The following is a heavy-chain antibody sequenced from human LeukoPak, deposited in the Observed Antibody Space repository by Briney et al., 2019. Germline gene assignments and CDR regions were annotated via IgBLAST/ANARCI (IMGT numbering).Heavy chain of an antibody. V-gene: IGHV4-4*02. CDR2: VYHSGTT. CDR1: GGSIDSSNL. D-gene: IGHD3-3*01. Sequence: SETLSLTCAVSGGSIDSSNLWSWVRQPPGKGLEWIGEVYHSGTTNYNPSLKSRVTISVDKSKNQFSLKLSSVTAADTAVYYCARRQNSVTIFGMIRVGYYYMDVWGKGTTVTVSS. CDR3: ARRQNSVTIFGMIRVGYYYMDV. J-gene: IGHJ6*03.